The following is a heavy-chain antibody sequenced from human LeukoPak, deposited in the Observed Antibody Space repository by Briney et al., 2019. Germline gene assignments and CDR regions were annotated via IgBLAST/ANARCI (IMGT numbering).Heavy chain of an antibody. CDR1: GFTFSTYW. Sequence: PGGSLRLSCAASGFTFSTYWMHWVRQAPGKGLVWVSLISWDGGSTYYADSVKGRFTISRDNSKNSLYLQMNSLRAEDTALYYCAKDADYIAAAGRLGYMDVWGKGTTVTVSS. V-gene: IGHV3-43D*03. J-gene: IGHJ6*03. CDR2: ISWDGGST. D-gene: IGHD6-13*01. CDR3: AKDADYIAAAGRLGYMDV.